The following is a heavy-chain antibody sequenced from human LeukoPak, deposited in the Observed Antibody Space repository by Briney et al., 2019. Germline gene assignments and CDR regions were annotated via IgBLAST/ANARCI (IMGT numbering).Heavy chain of an antibody. CDR1: GFTVSSNY. J-gene: IGHJ4*02. CDR3: TTDVLRYFDWLPDPDY. Sequence: PGGSLRLSCAASGFTVSSNYMSWVRQAPGEGLEWVGRIKSKTDGGTTDYAAPVKGRFTISRDDSKNTLYLQMNSLKTEDTAVYYCTTDVLRYFDWLPDPDYWGQGTLVTVSS. CDR2: IKSKTDGGTT. V-gene: IGHV3-15*01. D-gene: IGHD3-9*01.